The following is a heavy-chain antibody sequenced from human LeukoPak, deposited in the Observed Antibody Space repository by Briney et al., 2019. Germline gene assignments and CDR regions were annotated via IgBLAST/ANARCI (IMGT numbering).Heavy chain of an antibody. CDR1: GFTFSTYA. V-gene: IGHV3-23*01. Sequence: GGSLRLSCAASGFTFSTYAMTWVRQAPGKGLEWVSAISGSGGSTYYADSVKGRFTISRDNSKNTLYLQMDNLRAEDTAIYYCAKDSSGRYVFDYWGQGTLVTVSS. CDR2: ISGSGGST. J-gene: IGHJ4*02. CDR3: AKDSSGRYVFDY. D-gene: IGHD6-19*01.